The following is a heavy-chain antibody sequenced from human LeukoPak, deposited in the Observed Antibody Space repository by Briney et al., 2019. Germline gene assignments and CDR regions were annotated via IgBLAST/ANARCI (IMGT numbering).Heavy chain of an antibody. V-gene: IGHV3-30*04. J-gene: IGHJ4*02. D-gene: IGHD5-18*01. Sequence: GGSLRLSCAASGFTFSSYAMHWVRQAPGKGLEWVAVISYDGSNKYYADSVKGRFTISRDNSKNTLYLQMNSLRAEDTAVYYCAKYDTAMDTHFDYWGQGTLVTVSS. CDR3: AKYDTAMDTHFDY. CDR1: GFTFSSYA. CDR2: ISYDGSNK.